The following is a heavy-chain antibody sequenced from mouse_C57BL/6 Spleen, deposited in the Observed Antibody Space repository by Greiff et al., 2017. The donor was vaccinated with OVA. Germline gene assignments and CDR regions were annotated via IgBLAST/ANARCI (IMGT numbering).Heavy chain of an antibody. D-gene: IGHD1-1*01. V-gene: IGHV1-4*01. CDR2: INPSSGYT. CDR1: GYTFTSYT. J-gene: IGHJ3*01. CDR3: AREDYYGSSPLFAY. Sequence: VQLQQSGAELARPGASVKMSCKASGYTFTSYTMHWVKQRPGQGLEWIGYINPSSGYTKYYQKFKDKATLTADKSSSTAYMQLSSLTSEDSAVYYCAREDYYGSSPLFAYWGQGTLVTVSA.